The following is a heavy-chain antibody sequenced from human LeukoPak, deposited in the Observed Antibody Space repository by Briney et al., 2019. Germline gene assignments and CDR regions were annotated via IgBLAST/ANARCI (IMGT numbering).Heavy chain of an antibody. D-gene: IGHD6-6*01. CDR2: ISGSGGST. V-gene: IGHV3-23*01. Sequence: GGSLRLSCAASGFTFSSYAMSWVRQAPGKGLEWVSAISGSGGSTYYADSVKGRFTISRDNSKNTLYLQMNSLRAEDTALYYCAKDTGERYSSSEFDYWGQGTLVTVSS. CDR3: AKDTGERYSSSEFDY. J-gene: IGHJ4*02. CDR1: GFTFSSYA.